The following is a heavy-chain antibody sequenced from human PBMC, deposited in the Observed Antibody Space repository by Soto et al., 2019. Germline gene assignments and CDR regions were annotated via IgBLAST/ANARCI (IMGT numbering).Heavy chain of an antibody. V-gene: IGHV1-18*01. D-gene: IGHD1-1*01. CDR1: GYTFTSYG. CDR2: ISAHHGNT. J-gene: IGHJ4*02. CDR3: ARGRYGDY. Sequence: QVHLVQSGAEVKKPGASVKVSCKGSGYTFTSYGITWVRQAPGQGLEWMGWISAHHGNTDYAQKLQGRVTVTRDPSTSTAYMELRSLRSDDTAVYYCARGRYGDYWGQGALVTVSS.